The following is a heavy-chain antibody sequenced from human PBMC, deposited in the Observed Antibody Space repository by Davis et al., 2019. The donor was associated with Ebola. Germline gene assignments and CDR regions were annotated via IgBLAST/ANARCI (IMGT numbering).Heavy chain of an antibody. D-gene: IGHD2-2*01. CDR1: GGTFSSYA. Sequence: AASVKVSCKASGGTFSSYAISWVRQAPGQGLEWMGGIIPIFGTANYAQKFQGRVTITRDTSASTAYMELSSLRSEDTAVYYCARDEGYCSSTSCYDYYGMDVWGQGTTVTVSS. CDR2: IIPIFGTA. J-gene: IGHJ6*02. CDR3: ARDEGYCSSTSCYDYYGMDV. V-gene: IGHV1-69*05.